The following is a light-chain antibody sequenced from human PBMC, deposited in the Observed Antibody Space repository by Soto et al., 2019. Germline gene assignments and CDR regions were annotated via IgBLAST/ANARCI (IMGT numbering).Light chain of an antibody. V-gene: IGLV2-8*01. Sequence: QSALTQPPSASGSPGRSVTISCTGTSSDVGGYDYVSWYQQHPGKAPKLLIYEVSKRPSGVPDRFSGSKSGNTASLTVSGLQTDDEADCYCSSYAGRNNYVFGTATKVTVL. CDR3: SSYAGRNNYV. J-gene: IGLJ1*01. CDR2: EVS. CDR1: SSDVGGYDY.